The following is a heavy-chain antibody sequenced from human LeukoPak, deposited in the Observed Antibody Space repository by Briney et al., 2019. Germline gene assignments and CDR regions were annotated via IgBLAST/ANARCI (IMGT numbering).Heavy chain of an antibody. CDR3: AKDASPYY. CDR2: ISGSGGST. J-gene: IGHJ4*02. V-gene: IGHV3-23*01. CDR1: GFNFSCFL. Sequence: GGSLRLSCAASGFNFSCFLMTRVRQARGKGLEWVSGISGSGGSTYYTDSVKGRFTISRDNSKNTRYLQMNSLRAEDAAVYYCAKDASPYYWGQGTLVTVSS.